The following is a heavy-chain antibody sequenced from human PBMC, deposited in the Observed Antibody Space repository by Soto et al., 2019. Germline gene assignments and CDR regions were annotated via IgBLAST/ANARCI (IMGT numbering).Heavy chain of an antibody. CDR3: AKDPRPVDY. CDR1: GFTFTNYA. J-gene: IGHJ4*02. CDR2: ISANGAKT. Sequence: SLRLSCAASGFTFTNYAMIWVRQAPGKGLEWVSAISANGAKTDYAESVKGRFAISRDASKNTLFLQMDSLRVEDTAVYYCAKDPRPVDYWGQGTLVTVSS. V-gene: IGHV3-23*01.